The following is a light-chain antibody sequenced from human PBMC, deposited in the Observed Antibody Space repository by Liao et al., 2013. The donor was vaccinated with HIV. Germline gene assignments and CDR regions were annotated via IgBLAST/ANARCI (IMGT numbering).Light chain of an antibody. CDR3: QVWDRSSDVRV. Sequence: SYELTQPPSVSVAPGKTAGISCGGNNVGSTSVHWYQQKPGQAPVLVIYYASDRPSGIPERFSGSNSGSTATLTISRVEAGDEADYYCQVWDRSSDVRVFGGGTKLTVL. V-gene: IGLV3-21*01. CDR1: NVGSTS. J-gene: IGLJ2*01. CDR2: YAS.